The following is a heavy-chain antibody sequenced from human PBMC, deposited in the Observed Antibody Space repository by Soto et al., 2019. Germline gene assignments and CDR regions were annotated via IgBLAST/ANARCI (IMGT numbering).Heavy chain of an antibody. J-gene: IGHJ6*02. CDR1: GFTVSSNY. CDR3: ARAQEGKYDFWSGYYYYYGMDV. D-gene: IGHD3-3*01. Sequence: WSLRLSCAASGFTVSSNYMSWVRQAPGKGLEWVSVIYSGGSTYYADSVKGRFTISRDNSKNTLYLQMNSLRAEDTAVYYCARAQEGKYDFWSGYYYYYGMDVWGQGTTVTVSS. V-gene: IGHV3-53*01. CDR2: IYSGGST.